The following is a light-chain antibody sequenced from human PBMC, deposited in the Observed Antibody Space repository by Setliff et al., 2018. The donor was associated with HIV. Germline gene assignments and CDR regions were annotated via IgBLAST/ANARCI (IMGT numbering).Light chain of an antibody. J-gene: IGLJ2*01. V-gene: IGLV5-39*01. Sequence: QPVLTQPTSLSASPGASARFTCTLRSGINVGVYRIYWYQQKPGSLPRYLLSYKSDSDKLQGSGVPSRFSGFRDASTNAGLLVISGLQPEDEADYYCAIWYSSTAVFGGGTKVTVL. CDR1: SGINVGVYR. CDR3: AIWYSSTAV. CDR2: YKSDSDK.